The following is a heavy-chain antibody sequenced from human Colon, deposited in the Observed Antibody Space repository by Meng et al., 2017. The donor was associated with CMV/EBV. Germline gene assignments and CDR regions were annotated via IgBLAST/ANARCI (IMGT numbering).Heavy chain of an antibody. Sequence: GSLRLSCIVSGGSISTYYWTWIRQSPGKGLEWIGNIYYTGSVKYNPSLKSRLTISVDTAKNQFSLKLSSVTAADTAIYYCARADPSVAMYYFDYWGPGTLVTVSS. CDR1: GGSISTYY. J-gene: IGHJ4*02. V-gene: IGHV4-59*13. CDR3: ARADPSVAMYYFDY. CDR2: IYYTGSV. D-gene: IGHD3-16*01.